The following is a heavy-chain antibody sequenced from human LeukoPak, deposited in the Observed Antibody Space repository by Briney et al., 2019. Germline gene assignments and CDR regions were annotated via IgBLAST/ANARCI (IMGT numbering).Heavy chain of an antibody. J-gene: IGHJ4*02. D-gene: IGHD1-1*01. CDR3: ARGRGSRTGSNGDYLDY. CDR2: IIPILGLR. CDR1: GGTFSSHA. V-gene: IGHV1-69*04. Sequence: SVKVPCKASGGTFSSHAINWVRQAPGQGLEWMGRIIPILGLRNYAQKFQGRVTISADKSTSTAYMDVTSLRSEDTAVYYCARGRGSRTGSNGDYLDYWGQGTLVTVSS.